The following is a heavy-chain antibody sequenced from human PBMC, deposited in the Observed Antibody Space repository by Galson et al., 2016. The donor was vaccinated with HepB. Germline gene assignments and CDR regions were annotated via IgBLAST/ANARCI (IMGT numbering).Heavy chain of an antibody. J-gene: IGHJ6*02. CDR2: ISHDGSNE. D-gene: IGHD3-10*01. CDR1: GFTFTQYA. V-gene: IGHV3-30*04. Sequence: SLRLSCAASGFTFTQYAIHWIRRAPGKGLEWVTVISHDGSNEYYADSVKGRITMSRDNSKNTMFLQIKSLRSDDTAVYYCARRKVSRDRGINFRHGLDVWGQGTTVIVS. CDR3: ARRKVSRDRGINFRHGLDV.